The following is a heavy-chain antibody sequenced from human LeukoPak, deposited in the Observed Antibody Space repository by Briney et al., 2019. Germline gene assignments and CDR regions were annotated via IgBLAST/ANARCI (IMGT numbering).Heavy chain of an antibody. V-gene: IGHV3-7*01. CDR1: GFTFSSYW. D-gene: IGHD6-19*01. CDR2: IKQDGSEK. J-gene: IGHJ4*02. CDR3: ARSTVAGTCDY. Sequence: GGSLRLSCAASGFTFSSYWMIWVRQAPGKGLEWVANIKQDGSEKYYVDSVKGRFTISRDNAKNSLYLQMNSLRAEDTAVYYCARSTVAGTCDYWGQGTLVTVSS.